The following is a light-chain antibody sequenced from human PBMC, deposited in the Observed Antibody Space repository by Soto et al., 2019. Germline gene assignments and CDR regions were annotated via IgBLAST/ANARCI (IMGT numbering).Light chain of an antibody. CDR3: QSYDNRLSAWV. V-gene: IGLV1-40*01. CDR1: SSNIGAGYD. CDR2: GNT. Sequence: QAVVTQPPSVSGAPGQRVSISCTGGSSNIGAGYDVHWYQQLPGRAPKLLIHGNTNRPSGVPDRFSGSKSGTSASLTIGGLQAEDEADYYCQSYDNRLSAWVFGGGTQLTVL. J-gene: IGLJ3*02.